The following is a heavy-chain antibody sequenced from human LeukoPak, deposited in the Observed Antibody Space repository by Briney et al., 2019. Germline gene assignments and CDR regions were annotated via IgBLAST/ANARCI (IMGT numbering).Heavy chain of an antibody. CDR2: IYYTGST. Sequence: SETLSLTCTVSGGSITSSSYYWGWIRQPPGKGLEWIGSIYYTGSTYYNPSLKSRVTISVDASKIQFSLKLTSVTAADTAIYYCARDGHDFWTGYWGYWGRGILVTVSS. CDR3: ARDGHDFWTGYWGY. V-gene: IGHV4-39*07. J-gene: IGHJ4*02. D-gene: IGHD3/OR15-3a*01. CDR1: GGSITSSSYY.